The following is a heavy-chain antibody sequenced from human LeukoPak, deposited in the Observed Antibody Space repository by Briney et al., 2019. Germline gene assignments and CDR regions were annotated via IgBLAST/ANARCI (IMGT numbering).Heavy chain of an antibody. V-gene: IGHV3-30*18. CDR2: ISYDGSNK. CDR1: GFTFSSYG. J-gene: IGHJ4*02. CDR3: AKGMVVAATLGSYFDC. Sequence: GGSLRLSCAASGFTFSSYGMHWVRQAPGKGLEWVAVISYDGSNKYYADSVKGRFTISRDNSKNTLHLQMNSLRAEDTAVYYCAKGMVVAATLGSYFDCWGQGTLVTVSS. D-gene: IGHD2-15*01.